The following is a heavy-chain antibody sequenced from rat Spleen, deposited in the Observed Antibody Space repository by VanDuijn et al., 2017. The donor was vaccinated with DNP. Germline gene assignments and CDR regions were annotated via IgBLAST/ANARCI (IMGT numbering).Heavy chain of an antibody. J-gene: IGHJ4*01. CDR2: VQSGGNT. CDR3: ARAGTMGYYYAMDA. Sequence: QVQLKESGPGLVQPSQTLSLTCTVSGFSLTSYHVHWVRQPPGKGLEWMGRVQSGGNTDYNSVLKSRLSISRDTSKSQVFLKLNSLQTEDTATYYCARAGTMGYYYAMDAWGQGTSVTVSS. CDR1: GFSLTSYH. V-gene: IGHV2-27*01. D-gene: IGHD4-6*01.